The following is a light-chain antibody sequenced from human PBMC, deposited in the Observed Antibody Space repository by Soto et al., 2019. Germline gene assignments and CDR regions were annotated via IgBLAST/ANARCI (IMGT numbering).Light chain of an antibody. CDR1: QSVSSY. Sequence: EIVLTQSPATLSLSPGERATLSCRASQSVSSYLAWYQQKPGQAPRLLIYDASNRATGIPARFSGSGSGTDFTHTSSSLEPEDFAVYYCQQRSNRPPMYTFGQGTTLKIK. CDR3: QQRSNRPPMYT. V-gene: IGKV3-11*01. J-gene: IGKJ2*01. CDR2: DAS.